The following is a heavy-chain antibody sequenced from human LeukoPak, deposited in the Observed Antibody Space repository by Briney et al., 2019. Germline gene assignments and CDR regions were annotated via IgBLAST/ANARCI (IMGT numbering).Heavy chain of an antibody. CDR1: GFTFSSYW. V-gene: IGHV3-23*01. CDR3: ARAGTTVTSEVDDY. CDR2: ISGSGGST. Sequence: PGGSLRLSCAASGFTFSSYWMHWVRQAPGKGLEWVSAISGSGGSTYYADSVKGRFTISRDNSKNTLYLQMNSLRAEDTAVYYCARAGTTVTSEVDDYWGQGPLVTVSS. J-gene: IGHJ4*02. D-gene: IGHD4-17*01.